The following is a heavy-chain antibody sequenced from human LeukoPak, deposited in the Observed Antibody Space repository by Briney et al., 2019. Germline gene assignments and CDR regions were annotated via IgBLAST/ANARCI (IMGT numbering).Heavy chain of an antibody. CDR3: AKWGAGGDFDV. Sequence: GESLRISCKGSGYSFTTYWISWVRQMPGKGLEWMGRIDPSDSYTNYSPSFPGHVTISADTSISTAYLKWSSLKASDTAMYYCAKWGAGGDFDVWGQGTMVTVSS. V-gene: IGHV5-10-1*01. CDR2: IDPSDSYT. CDR1: GYSFTTYW. D-gene: IGHD3-16*01. J-gene: IGHJ3*01.